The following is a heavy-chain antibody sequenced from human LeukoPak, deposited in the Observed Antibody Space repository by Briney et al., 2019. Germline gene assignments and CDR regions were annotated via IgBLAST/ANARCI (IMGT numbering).Heavy chain of an antibody. CDR3: ARQEAVVVTAPGAFDI. V-gene: IGHV4-39*01. CDR1: GGSISSSSYY. J-gene: IGHJ3*02. D-gene: IGHD2-21*02. CDR2: IYYSGST. Sequence: SETLSLTCTVSGGSISSSSYYWGWIRQPSGKGLEWIGSIYYSGSTYYNPSLKSRVTISVDTSKNQFSLKLSSVTAADTAVYYCARQEAVVVTAPGAFDIWGHGTMVTVSS.